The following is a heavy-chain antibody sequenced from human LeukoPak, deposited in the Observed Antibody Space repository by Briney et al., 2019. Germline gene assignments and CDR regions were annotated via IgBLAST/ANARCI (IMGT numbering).Heavy chain of an antibody. V-gene: IGHV5-51*01. CDR1: GYSFTSYW. D-gene: IGHD3-10*01. Sequence: GESLKISCKGSGYSFTSYWIGWVRQMPGKGLEWMGIIYPGDSDTRYSPSFQGQVTISADKSISTAYLQWSSLKASDTAMYYCARLMYYYGSGSYQKNYYYYYGMDVWGQGTTVTVSS. CDR3: ARLMYYYGSGSYQKNYYYYYGMDV. CDR2: IYPGDSDT. J-gene: IGHJ6*02.